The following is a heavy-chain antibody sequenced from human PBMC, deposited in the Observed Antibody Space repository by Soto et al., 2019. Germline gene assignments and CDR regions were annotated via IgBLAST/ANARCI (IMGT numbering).Heavy chain of an antibody. Sequence: EVQLLQSGGGLAQPGGSLRLTCEASGFTFGGHAMAWVRQAPGKGLEWISSLSVSGNTTYYADSARGRFTISRDNSNNMLFLQMNSLKVDDTAIYFCAKSPPRIVAYVDYWGQGALVTVSS. CDR3: AKSPPRIVAYVDY. CDR2: LSVSGNTT. D-gene: IGHD5-12*01. CDR1: GFTFGGHA. V-gene: IGHV3-23*01. J-gene: IGHJ4*02.